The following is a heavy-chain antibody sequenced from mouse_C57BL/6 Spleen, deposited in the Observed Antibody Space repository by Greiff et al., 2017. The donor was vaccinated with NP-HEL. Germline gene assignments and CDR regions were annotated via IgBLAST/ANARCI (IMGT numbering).Heavy chain of an antibody. V-gene: IGHV1-69*01. J-gene: IGHJ4*01. CDR3: ARMARDAMDY. D-gene: IGHD1-2*01. CDR1: GYTFTSYW. CDR2: IDPSDSYT. Sequence: QVQLQQPGAELVMPGASVKLSCKASGYTFTSYWMHWVKQRPGQGLEWIVEIDPSDSYTNYNQKFKGKSTLTVDKSSSTAYMQLSSLTSEDSAVYYCARMARDAMDYWGQGTSVTVSS.